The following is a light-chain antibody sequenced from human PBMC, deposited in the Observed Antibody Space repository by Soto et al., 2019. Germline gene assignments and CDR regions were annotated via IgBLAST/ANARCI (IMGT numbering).Light chain of an antibody. J-gene: IGLJ2*01. Sequence: QSVLTQPPSASGTPGQRVTISCSGSSSNIGSNIVNWYQQLPGTAPRLLIYSNNQRPSRVPDRFSGSKSGTSASLAISRLQSEDEADYYCAAWDDSVNGVVFGGGTKLTVL. CDR1: SSNIGSNI. CDR2: SNN. V-gene: IGLV1-44*01. CDR3: AAWDDSVNGVV.